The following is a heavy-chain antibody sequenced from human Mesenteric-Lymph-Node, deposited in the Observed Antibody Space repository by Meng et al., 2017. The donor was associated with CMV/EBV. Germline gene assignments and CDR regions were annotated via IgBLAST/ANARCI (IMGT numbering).Heavy chain of an antibody. D-gene: IGHD2-2*01. Sequence: GESLKISCAASGFTFSSYAMHWVRQAPGKGLEFVSAISSNGGSTYYADSVKGRFTISRDNSKNTLYLQMGRLKAEDMAVYYCAGGDKVVAPAADAYYYYGMDVWGQGTTVTVSS. V-gene: IGHV3-64*02. J-gene: IGHJ6*02. CDR3: AGGDKVVAPAADAYYYYGMDV. CDR2: ISSNGGST. CDR1: GFTFSSYA.